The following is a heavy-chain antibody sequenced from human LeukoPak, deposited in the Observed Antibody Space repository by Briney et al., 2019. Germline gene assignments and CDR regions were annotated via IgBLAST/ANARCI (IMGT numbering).Heavy chain of an antibody. D-gene: IGHD2-15*01. CDR1: GFTFSSYG. J-gene: IGHJ4*02. V-gene: IGHV3-33*01. Sequence: GGSLRLSCAASGFTFSSYGMHWVRQAPGKGLEWVAVIWYDGSNKYYADSVKGRFTISRDNSKDTLYLQMNSLRAEDTAVYYCASPGGERYCSGGSCHDYWGQGTLVTVSS. CDR3: ASPGGERYCSGGSCHDY. CDR2: IWYDGSNK.